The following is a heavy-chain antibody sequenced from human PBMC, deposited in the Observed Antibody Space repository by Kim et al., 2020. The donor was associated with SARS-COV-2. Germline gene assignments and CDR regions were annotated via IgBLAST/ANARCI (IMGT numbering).Heavy chain of an antibody. D-gene: IGHD3-10*01. CDR2: GET. J-gene: IGHJ4*02. Sequence: GETNYAQKFQGRVTMTEDTSTDTAYMELSSLRSEDTAVYYCATDLYNFGYWGQGTLVTVSS. CDR3: ATDLYNFGY. V-gene: IGHV1-24*01.